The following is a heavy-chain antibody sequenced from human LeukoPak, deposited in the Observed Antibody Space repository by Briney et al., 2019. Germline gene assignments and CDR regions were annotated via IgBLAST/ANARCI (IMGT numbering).Heavy chain of an antibody. CDR2: ISAYNGDT. CDR1: GYTFTSYG. V-gene: IGHV1-18*01. CDR3: ARGLQENLAWLQAFSAFDI. D-gene: IGHD6-19*01. Sequence: ASVKVSCKASGYTFTSYGISWVRQAPGQGLEWMGWISAYNGDTNYAQKLQGRVTMTTDTSTSTAYMELRSLRSDDTAVYYCARGLQENLAWLQAFSAFDIWGQGTMVTVST. J-gene: IGHJ3*02.